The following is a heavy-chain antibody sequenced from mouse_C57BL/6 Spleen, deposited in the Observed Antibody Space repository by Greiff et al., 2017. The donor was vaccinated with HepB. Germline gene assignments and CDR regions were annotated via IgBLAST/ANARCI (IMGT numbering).Heavy chain of an antibody. CDR2: IYPGSGST. D-gene: IGHD1-1*01. Sequence: QVQLQQPGPERFQPVASLQMPSRASVYTFPSYWITWVKQRPGQGLEWIGDIYPGSGSTNYNEKFKSKATLTVDTSSSTAYMQLSSLTSEYSAVYYCPYLHGSPPRCWAEGTT. CDR3: PYLHGSPPRC. V-gene: IGHV1-55*01. CDR1: VYTFPSYW. J-gene: IGHJ2*01.